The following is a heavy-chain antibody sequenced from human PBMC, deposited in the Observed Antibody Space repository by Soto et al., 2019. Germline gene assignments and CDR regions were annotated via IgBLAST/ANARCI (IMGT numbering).Heavy chain of an antibody. CDR3: ARGRPLQYQRRYYFDY. CDR1: VGSISSGGCY. D-gene: IGHD4-4*01. Sequence: SEALSLTCTVAVGSISSGGCYWSWIRQHPGKGLEWIGYIYYSGSTYYNPSLKSRVTISVDTSKNQFSLKLSSVTAADTAVYYCARGRPLQYQRRYYFDYWGQGTLVTVSS. CDR2: IYYSGST. J-gene: IGHJ4*02. V-gene: IGHV4-31*03.